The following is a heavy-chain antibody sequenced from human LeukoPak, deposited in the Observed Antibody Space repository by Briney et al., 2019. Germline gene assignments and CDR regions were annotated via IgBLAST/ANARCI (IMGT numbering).Heavy chain of an antibody. D-gene: IGHD4-23*01. CDR2: INPNSGGT. CDR3: ARGSPSHGCNLRLDY. CDR1: GYTFTGYY. Sequence: ASVKVSCKASGYTFTGYYMHWVRQAPGQGLEWMGWINPNSGGTNYAQKFQGRVTMTRDTSISTAYMELSRLRSDDTAVYYCARGSPSHGCNLRLDYWGQGTLVTVSS. J-gene: IGHJ4*02. V-gene: IGHV1-2*02.